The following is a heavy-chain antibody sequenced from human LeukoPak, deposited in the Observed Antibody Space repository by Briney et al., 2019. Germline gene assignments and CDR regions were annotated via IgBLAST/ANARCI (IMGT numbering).Heavy chain of an antibody. CDR3: AKGIRSSWDYLSY. V-gene: IGHV3-23*01. J-gene: IGHJ4*02. CDR2: ISGSGGST. D-gene: IGHD6-13*01. Sequence: PGGSLRLSCAASGFTFSSYAMSWVRQAPGKGLEWVSAISGSGGSTYYADSVKGRFTISRDNSKNTLYLQMNSLRAEDTAVHYCAKGIRSSWDYLSYWGQGTLVTVSS. CDR1: GFTFSSYA.